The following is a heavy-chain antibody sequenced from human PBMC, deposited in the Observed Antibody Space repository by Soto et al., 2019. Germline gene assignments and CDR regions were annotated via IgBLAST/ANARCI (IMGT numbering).Heavy chain of an antibody. CDR1: GSTFSSYT. V-gene: IGHV1-69*01. D-gene: IGHD2-15*01. Sequence: QVQLVQSGAEVKKPGSSVKVSCRASGSTFSSYTISWVRQAPGQGLEWMGGIIPIFGTTNYAQKFQGRVTITADQSTNTAYMELSSLRAEDTAVYYCASERCSGGSCYYDYWGQGTLVTVSS. CDR2: IIPIFGTT. J-gene: IGHJ4*02. CDR3: ASERCSGGSCYYDY.